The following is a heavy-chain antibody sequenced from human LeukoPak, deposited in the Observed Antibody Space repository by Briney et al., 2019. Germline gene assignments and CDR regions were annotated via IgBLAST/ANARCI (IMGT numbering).Heavy chain of an antibody. Sequence: GGSLRLSCVASGFTFYNYAMSWVRQAPGRGLEWASSTAGSGISKDYADSVEGRFTISKDKSKNTLYLQMDNLRAEDTGVYFCARLPTFYYDSSGYHYDYWGQGTLVTVSS. V-gene: IGHV3-23*01. CDR2: TAGSGISK. CDR1: GFTFYNYA. J-gene: IGHJ4*02. CDR3: ARLPTFYYDSSGYHYDY. D-gene: IGHD3-22*01.